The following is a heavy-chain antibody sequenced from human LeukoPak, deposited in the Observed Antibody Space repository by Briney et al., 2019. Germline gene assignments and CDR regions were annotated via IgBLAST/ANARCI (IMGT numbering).Heavy chain of an antibody. Sequence: GASVTVSCKASGYTFTVYYMHWVRQAPGQGREGMGWINPNSGGTNYAQKFQGRVTMTRDTSISTAYMELSRLRSDDTAVYYCARGPGYSYASGYYYYYYMDVWGKGTTVTVSS. D-gene: IGHD5-18*01. CDR1: GYTFTVYY. J-gene: IGHJ6*03. V-gene: IGHV1-2*02. CDR3: ARGPGYSYASGYYYYYYMDV. CDR2: INPNSGGT.